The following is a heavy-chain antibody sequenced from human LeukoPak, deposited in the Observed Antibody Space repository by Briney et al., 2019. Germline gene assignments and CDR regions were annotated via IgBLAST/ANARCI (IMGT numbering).Heavy chain of an antibody. CDR2: IDYSGST. V-gene: IGHV4-59*08. Sequence: PSETLSLTCTVSGDSISSYYWSWIRQPPGKGLEWIGYIDYSGSTSYSPSLKSRVTMSVDTSKKQLSLKLTSVTAADTAVYYCAKSGSYYYYYTDVWGKGTTVTVSS. CDR3: AKSGSYYYYYTDV. CDR1: GDSISSYY. J-gene: IGHJ6*03. D-gene: IGHD3-10*01.